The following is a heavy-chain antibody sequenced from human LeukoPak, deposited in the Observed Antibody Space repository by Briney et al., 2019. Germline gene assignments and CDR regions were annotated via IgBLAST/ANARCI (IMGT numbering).Heavy chain of an antibody. D-gene: IGHD3-22*01. V-gene: IGHV4-31*03. CDR3: STSDDSSGYLTSFDP. Sequence: SETLSLTCSVSGVSISSGGFYWSWIRQLPGKGLEWIGYIYYTGTTYYNPSLRTRVIISVDTSKNQFSLKVNSVTASDTAVYYCSTSDDSSGYLTSFDPWGQGTLVTVPS. J-gene: IGHJ5*02. CDR1: GVSISSGGFY. CDR2: IYYTGTT.